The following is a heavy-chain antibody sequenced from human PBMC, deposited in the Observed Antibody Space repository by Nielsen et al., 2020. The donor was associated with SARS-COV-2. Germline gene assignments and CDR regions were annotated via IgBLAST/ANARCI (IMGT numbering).Heavy chain of an antibody. CDR3: VRDSSVVIWSGYPVD. CDR1: GFSFSSFS. CDR2: IKEDGSEK. Sequence: GESLKISCVASGFSFSSFSMNWVRQAPRKGLEWVANIKEDGSEKYYVDSVKGRFTISRDIAKNSLYLQMNSLRAEDTAVYYCVRDSSVVIWSGYPVDWGQGTLVTVSS. J-gene: IGHJ4*02. D-gene: IGHD3-3*01. V-gene: IGHV3-7*01.